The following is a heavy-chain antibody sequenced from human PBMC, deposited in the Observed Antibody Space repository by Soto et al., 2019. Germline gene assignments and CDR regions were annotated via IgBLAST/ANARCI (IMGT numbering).Heavy chain of an antibody. J-gene: IGHJ4*02. Sequence: GGAPRLSRSAPGFTFCTYAMSWVRHAPRRGLEWVSTVSGSGGSTYYADSVKGRFTISRDNSRNTLHLQMNSLRAEDTAVYYCAKGHYYDSSGYFDYWGQGTRVTVSS. CDR1: GFTFCTYA. CDR3: AKGHYYDSSGYFDY. D-gene: IGHD3-22*01. V-gene: IGHV3-23*01. CDR2: VSGSGGST.